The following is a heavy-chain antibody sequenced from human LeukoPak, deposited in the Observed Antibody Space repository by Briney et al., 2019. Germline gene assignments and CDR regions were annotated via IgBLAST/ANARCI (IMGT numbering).Heavy chain of an antibody. D-gene: IGHD3-10*01. V-gene: IGHV4-39*07. Sequence: SETLSLTCTVSGGSISSSSYYWGWIRQPPGKGLEWIGSIYYSGSTYYDPSLKSRVTISVDTSKNQFSLKLSSVTAADTAVYYCARDRSVLLWFGDLSGAFDIWGQGTMVTVSS. CDR3: ARDRSVLLWFGDLSGAFDI. J-gene: IGHJ3*02. CDR2: IYYSGST. CDR1: GGSISSSSYY.